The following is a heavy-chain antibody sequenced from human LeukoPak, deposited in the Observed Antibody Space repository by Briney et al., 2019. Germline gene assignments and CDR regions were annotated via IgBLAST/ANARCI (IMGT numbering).Heavy chain of an antibody. CDR2: VNPKSGAT. Sequence: ASVKVSCKASGYTFTSYGISWVRQAPGQGLEWMGWVNPKSGATNYAQKFQGRVTMTTETSINAAYMELTSLTSDDTAMYYCARDYYGSGRGYLDFWGRGTLVTVSA. D-gene: IGHD3-10*01. J-gene: IGHJ2*01. CDR1: GYTFTSYG. CDR3: ARDYYGSGRGYLDF. V-gene: IGHV1-2*02.